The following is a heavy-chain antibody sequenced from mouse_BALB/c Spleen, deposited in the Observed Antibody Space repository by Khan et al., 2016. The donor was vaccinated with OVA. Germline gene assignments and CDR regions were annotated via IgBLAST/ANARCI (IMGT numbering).Heavy chain of an antibody. J-gene: IGHJ4*01. V-gene: IGHV3-2*02. D-gene: IGHD1-1*01. CDR2: ISYSGLT. CDR3: ARGNYYGYTMDY. CDR1: GYSITSNYA. Sequence: EVPLQESGPGLVKPSQSLSLTCTVTGYSITSNYAWNWIRQFPGNKLEWMGSISYSGLTSYNPSLKSRNSLPRDTSKNQLSLQLNSVTTEDTATYYSARGNYYGYTMDYWGQGTSVTVSS.